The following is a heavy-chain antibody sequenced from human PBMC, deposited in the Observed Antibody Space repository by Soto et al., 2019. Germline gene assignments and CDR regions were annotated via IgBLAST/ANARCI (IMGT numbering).Heavy chain of an antibody. V-gene: IGHV5-51*01. CDR1: GYSFSTYW. CDR2: IYPGDSDT. CDR3: ARVTSHIYTLTVYFVF. D-gene: IGHD2-21*01. J-gene: IGHJ4*02. Sequence: GESLKISCKGSGYSFSTYWIAWVRQMPGKGLEWMGIIYPGDSDTRYSPSFQGQVTISADTSISTAYLQWSSLKASDTAMYYCARVTSHIYTLTVYFVFWGQGTLVTVFS.